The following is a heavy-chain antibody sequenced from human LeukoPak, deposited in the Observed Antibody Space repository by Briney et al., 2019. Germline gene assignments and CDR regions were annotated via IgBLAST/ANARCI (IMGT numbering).Heavy chain of an antibody. J-gene: IGHJ4*02. CDR3: ARGGRGAVVVVAATPPFAY. Sequence: ASVKVSCKASGYTFTSYGISWVRQAPGQGLEWMGWISAYNGNTNYAQKLQGRVTMTTDTSTSTAYMELRSLRSDDTAVYYCARGGRGAVVVVAATPPFAYWGQGTLVTVSS. CDR2: ISAYNGNT. V-gene: IGHV1-18*01. CDR1: GYTFTSYG. D-gene: IGHD2-15*01.